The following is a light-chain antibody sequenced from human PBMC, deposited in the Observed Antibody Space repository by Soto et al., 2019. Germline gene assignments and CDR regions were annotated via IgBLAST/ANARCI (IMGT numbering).Light chain of an antibody. CDR3: HQYGSSPLT. CDR1: QSISDT. V-gene: IGKV3-15*01. J-gene: IGKJ4*01. CDR2: GAS. Sequence: EIVMTQSPVTLSVSPGGRATLSCRASQSISDTLAWYQQKPGQAPRLLIHGASTRAPGFPARFSGSGSGTDFTLTISSLQSEDFVVYYCHQYGSSPLTFGGGTKVEIK.